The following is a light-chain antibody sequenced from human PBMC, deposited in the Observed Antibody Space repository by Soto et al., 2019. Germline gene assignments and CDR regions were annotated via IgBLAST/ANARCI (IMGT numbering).Light chain of an antibody. CDR3: QQVHDYPIT. CDR2: GAS. V-gene: IGKV1-9*01. CDR1: QDIAIY. J-gene: IGKJ4*01. Sequence: IQLTQSPSYLSASVGDRVTITCRASQDIAIYLAWYQQKPGKAPKILIYGASTLQSGVPPRFGGSGSGTAFTLTISSLQPEDFATYFCQQVHDYPITFGGGTKVDIK.